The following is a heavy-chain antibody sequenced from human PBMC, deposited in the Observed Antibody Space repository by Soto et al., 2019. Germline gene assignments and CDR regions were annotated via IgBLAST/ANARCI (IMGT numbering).Heavy chain of an antibody. CDR1: GFSFSAYR. CDR2: TSTSSTTK. CDR3: AGSYSSGNWYFDY. Sequence: GGSLRLSCAASGFSFSAYRMNWVRQAPGKGLEWIAYTSTSSTTKYYADSVRGRFSISRDNANDLLYLDMDKLRDEDTGIYYCAGSYSSGNWYFDYWGLGTPVTVSS. J-gene: IGHJ4*02. V-gene: IGHV3-48*02. D-gene: IGHD3-10*01.